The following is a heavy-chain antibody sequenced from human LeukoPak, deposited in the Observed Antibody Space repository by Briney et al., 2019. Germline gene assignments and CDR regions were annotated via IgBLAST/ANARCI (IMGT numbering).Heavy chain of an antibody. Sequence: PGRSLRLSCAASGLTFSSYAMHWVRQAPGKGLEWVAVISYDGSNKYYADSVKGRFTISRDNSKNTLYLQMNSLRAEDTAVYYCARGHCSGGSCYFGFDPWGQGTLVTVSS. J-gene: IGHJ5*02. CDR1: GLTFSSYA. D-gene: IGHD2-15*01. CDR3: ARGHCSGGSCYFGFDP. CDR2: ISYDGSNK. V-gene: IGHV3-30*04.